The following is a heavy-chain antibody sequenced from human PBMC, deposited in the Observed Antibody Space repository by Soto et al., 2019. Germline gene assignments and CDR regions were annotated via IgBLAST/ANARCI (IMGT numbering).Heavy chain of an antibody. CDR1: GYTFTSYG. CDR3: ARQDPGYWTSNRSPTPFDP. D-gene: IGHD2-15*01. J-gene: IGHJ5*02. Sequence: GASVKVSCKASGYTFTSYGISWVRQAPGQGLEWMGWISAYNGNTNYAQKLQGRVTMTTDTSTSTAYMELRSLRSDDTAVYYCARQDPGYWTSNRSPTPFDPWGQGTLGPGSS. CDR2: ISAYNGNT. V-gene: IGHV1-18*01.